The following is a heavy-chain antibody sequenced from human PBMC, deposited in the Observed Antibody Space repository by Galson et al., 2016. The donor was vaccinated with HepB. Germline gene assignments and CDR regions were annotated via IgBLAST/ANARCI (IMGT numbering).Heavy chain of an antibody. D-gene: IGHD6-13*01. CDR3: ARGGGSWAPYGP. J-gene: IGHJ5*02. CDR1: GFTFSDDY. V-gene: IGHV3-11*06. Sequence: SLRLSCAASGFTFSDDYMSWIRQAPGKGLEWLSYISSTGSYTNYADSVKGRFTISRDNTKKSLYLQMNSLRAEDTAVYYCARGGGSWAPYGPWGQGTLVTVSS. CDR2: ISSTGSYT.